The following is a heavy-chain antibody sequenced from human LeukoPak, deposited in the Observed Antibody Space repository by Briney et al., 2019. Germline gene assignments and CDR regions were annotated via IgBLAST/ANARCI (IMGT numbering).Heavy chain of an antibody. D-gene: IGHD3-10*01. V-gene: IGHV4-59*01. Sequence: PSETLSPTCTVSGGSISSYYWSWIRQPPGKGLEWIGYIYYSGSTNYNPSLKSRVTISVDTSKNQFSLKLSSVTAADTAVYYCARDLYYGSTGWFDPWGQGTLVTVSS. CDR3: ARDLYYGSTGWFDP. CDR2: IYYSGST. J-gene: IGHJ5*02. CDR1: GGSISSYY.